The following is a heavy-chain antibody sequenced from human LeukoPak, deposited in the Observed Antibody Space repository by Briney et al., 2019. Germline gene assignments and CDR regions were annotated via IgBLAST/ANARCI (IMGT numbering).Heavy chain of an antibody. Sequence: PGGSLRLSCAASGFTFSIYAMSWVRQAPGKGLQWVSSITSRGESTWYVDSVKGRFTITRDNSENTLYLQMHSLRAEDTAVYSCARDRPNYYGSDGHYYRRDGDYWGRGTLVSVSS. CDR2: ITSRGEST. V-gene: IGHV3-23*01. CDR3: ARDRPNYYGSDGHYYRRDGDY. D-gene: IGHD3-22*01. J-gene: IGHJ4*02. CDR1: GFTFSIYA.